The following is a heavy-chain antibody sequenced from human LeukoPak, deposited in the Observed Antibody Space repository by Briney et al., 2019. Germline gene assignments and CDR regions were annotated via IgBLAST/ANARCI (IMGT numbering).Heavy chain of an antibody. D-gene: IGHD1-26*01. CDR3: ANVVGATEDYFDY. J-gene: IGHJ4*02. Sequence: GGSLRLSCAASGFTFSSYAMSWVRQAPGKGLEWVSAISGSGGSTYYADSVKGRFTISRDNSKSTLYLQMNSLRAEDTAVYYCANVVGATEDYFDYWGQGTLVTVSS. CDR2: ISGSGGST. CDR1: GFTFSSYA. V-gene: IGHV3-23*01.